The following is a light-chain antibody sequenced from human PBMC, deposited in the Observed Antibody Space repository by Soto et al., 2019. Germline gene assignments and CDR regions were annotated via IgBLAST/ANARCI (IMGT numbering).Light chain of an antibody. J-gene: IGKJ1*01. CDR3: QISQVQCPWT. Sequence: QYPGTVSWRAGEKTTVVAVSFQIVSSSYLAWYQQKPGQAPRLLIYGASSRATGIPDRFSGSGSGTQKTPYERGLRSQHSSLSARQISQVQCPWTFGQGTKVDIK. V-gene: IGKV3-20*01. CDR1: QIVSSSY. CDR2: GAS.